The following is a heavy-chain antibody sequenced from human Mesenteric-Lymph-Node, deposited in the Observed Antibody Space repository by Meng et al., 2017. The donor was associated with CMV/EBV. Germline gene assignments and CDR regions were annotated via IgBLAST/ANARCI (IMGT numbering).Heavy chain of an antibody. D-gene: IGHD1-26*01. V-gene: IGHV4-31*02. CDR1: GGSISRGDYY. J-gene: IGHJ4*02. CDR2: IYYSGST. Sequence: SGGSISRGDYYWSWIRQHPGKGLEWIGYIYYSGSTYYNPSLKSRVTMSIDTSKNQFSLKLSSVTAADTAVYYCARGLGGSYYGPFDYWGQGTLVTVSS. CDR3: ARGLGGSYYGPFDY.